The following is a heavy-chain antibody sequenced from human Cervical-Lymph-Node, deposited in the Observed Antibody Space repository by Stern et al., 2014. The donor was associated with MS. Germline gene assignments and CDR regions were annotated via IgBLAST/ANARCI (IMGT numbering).Heavy chain of an antibody. Sequence: QVQLQESGPGLVKPSQTLSLTCTVSGGSISSGGYFWAWIRKPAGRGLEWIGRILTSGSTQYNPSLNSRVTISLDPPKNQFSLELSSVTAADTAVYFCARDCGGDCYPYYFYGMDVWGQGTTVTVSS. D-gene: IGHD2-21*02. CDR1: GGSISSGGYF. J-gene: IGHJ6*02. CDR3: ARDCGGDCYPYYFYGMDV. V-gene: IGHV4-61*02. CDR2: ILTSGST.